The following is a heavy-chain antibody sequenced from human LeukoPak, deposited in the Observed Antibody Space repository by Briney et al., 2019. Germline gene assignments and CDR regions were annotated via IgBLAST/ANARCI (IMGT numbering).Heavy chain of an antibody. D-gene: IGHD4-23*01. CDR3: ARYLDYGGNSRVFQH. CDR1: GESLSAYY. V-gene: IGHV4-34*01. Sequence: SETLSLTCAVYGESLSAYYWTWIRQPPGKGLEWIGEINHGGSTNYNPSLKSRVTISIDTSKNQFSLKLSSVTAADTAVYYCARYLDYGGNSRVFQHWGQGTLVTVSS. CDR2: INHGGST. J-gene: IGHJ1*01.